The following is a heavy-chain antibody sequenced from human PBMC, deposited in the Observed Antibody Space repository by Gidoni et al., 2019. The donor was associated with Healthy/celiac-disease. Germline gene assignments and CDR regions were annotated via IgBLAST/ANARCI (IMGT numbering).Heavy chain of an antibody. Sequence: QVQLVQSGAEVKKPGASVQVSCKASGYTFTGYYMHWVRQAPGQGLGWMGWINPNSGGTNSAQKFQGRVTMTRDTSISTAYMELSRLRSDDTAVYYCASLIVVVPAAFDIWGQGTMVTVSS. CDR2: INPNSGGT. V-gene: IGHV1-2*02. D-gene: IGHD3-22*01. CDR3: ASLIVVVPAAFDI. J-gene: IGHJ3*02. CDR1: GYTFTGYY.